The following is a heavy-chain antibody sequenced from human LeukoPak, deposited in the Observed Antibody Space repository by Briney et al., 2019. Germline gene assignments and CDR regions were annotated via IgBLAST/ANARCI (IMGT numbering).Heavy chain of an antibody. CDR1: GFTFSSYA. V-gene: IGHV3-23*01. CDR2: ISGSGGST. CDR3: AKASGYSSSWGHDY. Sequence: GSLRLSCAASGFTFSSYAMSWVRQAPGKGLEWVSAISGSGGSTYYADSVKGRFTISRDNSKNTLYLQMNSLRAEDTAVYYCAKASGYSSSWGHDYWGQGTLVTVSS. D-gene: IGHD6-13*01. J-gene: IGHJ4*02.